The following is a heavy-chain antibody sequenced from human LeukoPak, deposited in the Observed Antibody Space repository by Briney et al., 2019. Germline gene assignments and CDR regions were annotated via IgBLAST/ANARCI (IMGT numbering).Heavy chain of an antibody. V-gene: IGHV3-23*01. J-gene: IGHJ4*02. CDR2: IYENGGTT. CDR3: AKDFRIGYSAHFDY. D-gene: IGHD2-21*01. Sequence: GGSRRLSCVGSGFTFRSHAMSWVCQAPEKGLKFVSGIYENGGTTYYADSVKGRFSISRDNSKNTMYIQIDSLRGEDTAVYYCAKDFRIGYSAHFDYWGQGALVTVSS. CDR1: GFTFRSHA.